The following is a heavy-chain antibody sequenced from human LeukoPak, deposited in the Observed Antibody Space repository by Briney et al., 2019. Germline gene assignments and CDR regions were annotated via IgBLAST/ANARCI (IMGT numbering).Heavy chain of an antibody. CDR2: ISSSSSYI. CDR1: GFTFSSYS. CDR3: ARDLGTTMVTWVNDAFGI. V-gene: IGHV3-21*01. D-gene: IGHD5-18*01. Sequence: GGSLRLSCAASGFTFSSYSMNWVRQAPGKGLEWVSSISSSSSYIYYADSVKGRFTISRDNAKNSLYLQMNSLRAEGTAVYYCARDLGTTMVTWVNDAFGIWGPREMVTVSS. J-gene: IGHJ3*02.